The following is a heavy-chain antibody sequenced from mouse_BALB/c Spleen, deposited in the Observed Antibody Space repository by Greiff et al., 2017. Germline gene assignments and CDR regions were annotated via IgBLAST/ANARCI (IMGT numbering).Heavy chain of an antibody. J-gene: IGHJ4*01. Sequence: EVHLVESGGGLVQPGGSLRLSCATSGFTFTDYYMSWVRQPPGKALEWLGFIRNKANGYTTEYSASVKGRFTISRDNSQSILYLQMNTLRAEDSATYYCARFYDGYYDAMDYWGQGTSVTVSS. CDR3: ARFYDGYYDAMDY. CDR2: IRNKANGYTT. CDR1: GFTFTDYY. D-gene: IGHD2-3*01. V-gene: IGHV7-3*02.